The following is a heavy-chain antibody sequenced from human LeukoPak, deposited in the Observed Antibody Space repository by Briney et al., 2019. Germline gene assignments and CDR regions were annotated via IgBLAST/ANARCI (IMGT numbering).Heavy chain of an antibody. J-gene: IGHJ4*02. V-gene: IGHV1-69*05. D-gene: IGHD2-15*01. CDR1: GGTFSSYA. Sequence: SVKVSCKASGGTFSSYAISWVRQAPGQGLEWMGGIIPIFGTANYAQKFQGRVTMTRDTSISTAYMELSRLRSDDTAVYYCARGEDIVVVVAATGDYWGQGTLVTVSS. CDR2: IIPIFGTA. CDR3: ARGEDIVVVVAATGDY.